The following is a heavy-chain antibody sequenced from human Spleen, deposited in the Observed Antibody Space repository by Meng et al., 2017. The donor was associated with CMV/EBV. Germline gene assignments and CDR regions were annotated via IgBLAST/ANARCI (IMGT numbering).Heavy chain of an antibody. D-gene: IGHD2-2*02. V-gene: IGHV3-30*04. CDR3: ARDVCSSTSCYTFDY. CDR1: GFTFSSYA. CDR2: ISYDGSNK. J-gene: IGHJ4*02. Sequence: SGFTFSSYAMHGVRQAPGKGLEWVAVISYDGSNKYYADSVKGRFTISRDNSKNTLYLQMNSLRAEDTAVYYCARDVCSSTSCYTFDYWGQGTLVTVSS.